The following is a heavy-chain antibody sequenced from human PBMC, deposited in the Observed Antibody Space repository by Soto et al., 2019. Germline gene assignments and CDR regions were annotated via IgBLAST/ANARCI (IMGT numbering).Heavy chain of an antibody. D-gene: IGHD4-17*01. V-gene: IGHV1-8*01. CDR3: ARWDYGYYARFDY. CDR1: GYTFTSHD. J-gene: IGHJ4*02. Sequence: QVQLVQSGAEVKKSGASVKVSCKASGYTFTSHDINWVRQAAGQGLEWMGWMNPNSGNTGYAQKFQGRVTMTRNTSISTAYMELSSLRSEDTAVYYCARWDYGYYARFDYWGQGTLVTVSS. CDR2: MNPNSGNT.